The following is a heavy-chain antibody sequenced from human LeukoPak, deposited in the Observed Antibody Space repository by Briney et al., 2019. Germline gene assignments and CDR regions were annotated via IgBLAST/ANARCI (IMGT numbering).Heavy chain of an antibody. CDR1: GYTFTSYG. V-gene: IGHV1-46*01. D-gene: IGHD2-2*01. J-gene: IGHJ6*03. Sequence: ASVKVSCKASGYTFTSYGISWLRQAPGQGREWVGIINPSGGSTSYGQRFQGRVNMTRDTSTSTVYMELSSLRSEDTAVYYCARDPPYCSSTSCYPKYYMDVWGKGTTVTISS. CDR2: INPSGGST. CDR3: ARDPPYCSSTSCYPKYYMDV.